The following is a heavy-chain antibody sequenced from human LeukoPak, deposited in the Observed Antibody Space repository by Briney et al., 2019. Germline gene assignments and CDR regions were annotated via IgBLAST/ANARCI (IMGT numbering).Heavy chain of an antibody. J-gene: IGHJ4*02. CDR1: GFTFSSYS. CDR3: ARDHGVTGTTYDY. CDR2: ISSSSSYI. Sequence: PGGSLRLSCAASGFTFSSYSMNWVRQAPGKGLEWVSSISSSSSYIYYADSVKGRFTISRDNAKNSLYLQMNSLRAEDTAVYYCARDHGVTGTTYDYWCQGTLVTVSS. D-gene: IGHD1-7*01. V-gene: IGHV3-21*01.